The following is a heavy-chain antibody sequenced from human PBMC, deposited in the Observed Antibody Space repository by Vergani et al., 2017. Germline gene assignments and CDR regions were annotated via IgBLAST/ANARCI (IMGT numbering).Heavy chain of an antibody. Sequence: QVQLVESGGGVVQPGRSLRLSCAASGFTFSSYGMLWVRQAPGKGLEWVAVIWYDGSNKYYADSVKGRFTISRDNSKNTLYLQMNSLRAEDTAVYYCARDKDVDTAMVWSDYWGQGTLVTVSS. J-gene: IGHJ4*02. CDR2: IWYDGSNK. D-gene: IGHD5-18*01. V-gene: IGHV3-33*01. CDR3: ARDKDVDTAMVWSDY. CDR1: GFTFSSYG.